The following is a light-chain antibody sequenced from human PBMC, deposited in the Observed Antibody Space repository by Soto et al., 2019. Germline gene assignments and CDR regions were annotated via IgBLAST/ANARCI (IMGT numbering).Light chain of an antibody. CDR2: DNN. CDR3: QSYDSSLTGV. J-gene: IGLJ2*01. Sequence: QSVLTQPPSVSGAPGQRVIISCTGSSSNIGAGYDVHWYQQFPGTAPKLLIYDNNNRPSGVPDRFSGSKSGTSASLAITGLQAEDEADYYCQSYDSSLTGVFGGGTKLTVL. V-gene: IGLV1-40*01. CDR1: SSNIGAGYD.